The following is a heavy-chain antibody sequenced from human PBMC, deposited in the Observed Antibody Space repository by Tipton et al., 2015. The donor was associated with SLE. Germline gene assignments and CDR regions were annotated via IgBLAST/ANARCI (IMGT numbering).Heavy chain of an antibody. CDR3: ARLVMVVVPAAIGGRVGY. V-gene: IGHV5-51*03. CDR2: IYPGDSDT. CDR1: GYSFTSYW. Sequence: QLVQSGAEVKKPGESLKISCKGSGYSFTSYWIGWVRQMPGKGLEWMGIIYPGDSDTRYSPSFQGQVTISADKSISTAYRQWSSLKASDPAMYYCARLVMVVVPAAIGGRVGYWGQGTLVTVSS. J-gene: IGHJ4*02. D-gene: IGHD2-2*01.